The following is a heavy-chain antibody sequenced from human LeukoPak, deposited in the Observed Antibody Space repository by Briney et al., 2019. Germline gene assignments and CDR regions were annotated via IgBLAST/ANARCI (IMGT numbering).Heavy chain of an antibody. J-gene: IGHJ6*02. CDR2: INPSGGST. Sequence: ASVKVSCKASGYTFTSYYMHWVRQAPRQGLEWMGIINPSGGSTSYAQKFQGRVTMTRDTSTSTVYMELSSLRSEDTAVYYCARDQARYGSGAYYYYGMDVWGQGTTVTVSS. V-gene: IGHV1-46*01. CDR1: GYTFTSYY. D-gene: IGHD3-10*01. CDR3: ARDQARYGSGAYYYYGMDV.